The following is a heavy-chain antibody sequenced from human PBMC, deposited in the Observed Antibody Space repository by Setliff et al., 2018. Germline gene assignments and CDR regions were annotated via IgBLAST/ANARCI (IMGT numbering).Heavy chain of an antibody. J-gene: IGHJ6*03. CDR3: ARSHYYASGNSHYYYMDV. Sequence: PSETLSLTCNVSGGSISSDYWSWIRQPPGKPLEWIGYFYHSASTNYNPSLKGRVTMSAGTSKNQLSLSLTSVSVADTAIYYCARSHYYASGNSHYYYMDVWGKGTAVTVSS. CDR2: FYHSAST. V-gene: IGHV4-59*08. D-gene: IGHD3-10*01. CDR1: GGSISSDY.